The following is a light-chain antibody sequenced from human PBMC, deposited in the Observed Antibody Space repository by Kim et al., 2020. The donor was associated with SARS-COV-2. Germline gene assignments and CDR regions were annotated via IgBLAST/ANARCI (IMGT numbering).Light chain of an antibody. V-gene: IGLV2-8*01. CDR1: SSDVGGHNY. CDR2: EVS. CDR3: TSYAGSLWV. Sequence: LTQPPSASGSPGQSVTISCTGTSSDVGGHNYVSWYQQHPGKAPKLMIYEVSKRPSGVPDRFSGSKSGNTASLTVSGLQADDEADYYCTSYAGSLWVFGGGTKLTVL. J-gene: IGLJ3*02.